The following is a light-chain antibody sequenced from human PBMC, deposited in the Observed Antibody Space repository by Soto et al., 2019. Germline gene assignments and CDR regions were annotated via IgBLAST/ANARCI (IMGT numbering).Light chain of an antibody. J-gene: IGKJ1*01. CDR3: QQYGSSPRT. CDR1: QSFSSSY. Sequence: EMMLSQSPGTLSLSTGERATLSCRASQSFSSSYLAWYQQKPGQAPRLLIYGASSRATGIPDRFSGSGSGTDFTLTISRLEPEDFAVYYCQQYGSSPRTFGQGTKVDIK. V-gene: IGKV3-20*01. CDR2: GAS.